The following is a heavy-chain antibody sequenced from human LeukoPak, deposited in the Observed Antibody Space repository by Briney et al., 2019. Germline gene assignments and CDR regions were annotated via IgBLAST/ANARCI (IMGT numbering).Heavy chain of an antibody. CDR2: IPASGGST. Sequence: GGSLRLSCAASGFTFSSNVMIWVRQAPGKGLEWVSSIPASGGSTYYADSVKGRFTISRDNSKNSLYLQMNSLRAEDTAVYYCANLYGDGAFDIWGQGTMVTVSS. J-gene: IGHJ3*02. V-gene: IGHV3-23*01. CDR3: ANLYGDGAFDI. CDR1: GFTFSSNV. D-gene: IGHD4-17*01.